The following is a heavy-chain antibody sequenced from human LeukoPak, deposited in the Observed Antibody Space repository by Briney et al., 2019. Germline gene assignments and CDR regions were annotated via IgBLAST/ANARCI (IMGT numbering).Heavy chain of an antibody. CDR3: ATPRQRYYYDGSGSLGAFDY. V-gene: IGHV1-2*06. CDR1: GYTFTSYY. Sequence: ATVKVSCKASGYTFTSYYMHWVRQAPGQGLEWMGLINPSGSSTNYAQKFQGRVTMTRDTSISTAYMELSRLRSDDTAVYYCATPRQRYYYDGSGSLGAFDYWGQGTLVTVSS. D-gene: IGHD3-22*01. J-gene: IGHJ4*02. CDR2: INPSGSST.